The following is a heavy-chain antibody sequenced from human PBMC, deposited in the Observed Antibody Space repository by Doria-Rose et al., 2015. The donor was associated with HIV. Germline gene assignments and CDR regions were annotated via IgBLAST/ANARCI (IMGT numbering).Heavy chain of an antibody. CDR2: IIPIFGIA. V-gene: IGHV1-69*01. J-gene: IGHJ3*02. Sequence: QVPLVQSGAEVKKPGSSVKVSCKTSGGTFSSYAISWVRQAPGQGLEWMGGIIPIFGIANYAQKFQGRVTITADESTSTAYMELSSLRSEDTAVYYCARDRGSSSPEWAFDIWGQGTMVTVSS. CDR1: GGTFSSYA. CDR3: ARDRGSSSPEWAFDI. D-gene: IGHD6-6*01.